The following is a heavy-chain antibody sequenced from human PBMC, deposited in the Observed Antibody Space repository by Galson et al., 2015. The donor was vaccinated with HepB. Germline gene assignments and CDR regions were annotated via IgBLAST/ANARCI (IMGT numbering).Heavy chain of an antibody. CDR1: GGTFSSYA. D-gene: IGHD5-24*01. CDR3: ARGPEVKPEMATITGSLYYFDY. V-gene: IGHV1-69*13. Sequence: SVKVSCKASGGTFSSYAISWVRQAPGQGLEWMGGIIPIFGTANYAQKFQGRVTITADESTSTAYMELSSLRSEDTAVYYCARGPEVKPEMATITGSLYYFDYWGQGTLVTVSS. CDR2: IIPIFGTA. J-gene: IGHJ4*02.